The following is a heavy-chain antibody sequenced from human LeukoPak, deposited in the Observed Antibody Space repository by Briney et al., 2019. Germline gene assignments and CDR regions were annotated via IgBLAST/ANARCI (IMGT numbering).Heavy chain of an antibody. CDR3: ARETEDTAMVTFDY. CDR1: GFTFSSYG. CDR2: ISYDGSNK. J-gene: IGHJ4*02. V-gene: IGHV3-30*03. D-gene: IGHD5-18*01. Sequence: GGSLRLSCAASGFTFSSYGMHWVRQAPGKGLEWVAFISYDGSNKYYADSVKGRFTISRDNSKNTLYLQMNNLRADDTAVYYCARETEDTAMVTFDYWGQGTLVTVSS.